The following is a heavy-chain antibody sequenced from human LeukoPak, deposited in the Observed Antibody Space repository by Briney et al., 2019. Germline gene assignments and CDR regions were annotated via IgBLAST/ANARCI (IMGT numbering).Heavy chain of an antibody. CDR1: GGTFSSYA. D-gene: IGHD1-26*01. CDR3: ARQIVGALRPFDY. CDR2: IIPIFGIA. V-gene: IGHV1-69*10. Sequence: GASVKVSCKASGGTFSSYAISWVRQAPGQGLEWVGGIIPIFGIANYAQKFQGRVTITADKSTSTAYMELSSLRSEDTAVYYCARQIVGALRPFDYWGQGTLVTVSS. J-gene: IGHJ4*02.